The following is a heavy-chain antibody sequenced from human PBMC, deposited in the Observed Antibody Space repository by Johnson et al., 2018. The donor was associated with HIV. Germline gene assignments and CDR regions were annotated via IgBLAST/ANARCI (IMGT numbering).Heavy chain of an antibody. CDR1: GFTFDDYG. CDR3: ANIAVVYAFDI. J-gene: IGHJ3*02. D-gene: IGHD6-19*01. CDR2: ISSDGSNT. Sequence: QVQLVESGGGVVQPGRSLRLSCAASGFTFDDYGMYWVRQAPGKGLDWVTLISSDGSNTYYADSVKGRFTISRDNSKNTLYLQMNSLRAEDTAVYYCANIAVVYAFDIWGQGTMVTVSS. V-gene: IGHV3-30*18.